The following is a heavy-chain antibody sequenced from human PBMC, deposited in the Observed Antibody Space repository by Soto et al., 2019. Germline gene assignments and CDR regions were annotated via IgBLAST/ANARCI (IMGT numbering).Heavy chain of an antibody. V-gene: IGHV3-15*01. J-gene: IGHJ2*01. Sequence: VGSLRLSCAASGFTLSNAWMSWVRQAPGKGLEWVGRIKSNTDGGTTDYAAPVKGRFTISRDGSKNTLYLQMNSLKTEDTAVYYCTTDLVATMYWYFDLWGRGTLVTGLL. CDR1: GFTLSNAW. CDR3: TTDLVATMYWYFDL. D-gene: IGHD5-12*01. CDR2: IKSNTDGGTT.